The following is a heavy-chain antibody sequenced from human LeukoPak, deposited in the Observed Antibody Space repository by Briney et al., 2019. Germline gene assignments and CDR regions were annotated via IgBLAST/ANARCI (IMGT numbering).Heavy chain of an antibody. CDR2: ISGSGGST. D-gene: IGHD6-13*01. CDR3: AKELIAAAAFYSSYYFDY. V-gene: IGHV3-23*01. Sequence: QPGRSLRLSCAASGFTFSSYAMSWVRQAPGKGLEWVSAISGSGGSTYYADSVKGRFTISRDNSKNTLYLQMNSLRAEDTAVYYCAKELIAAAAFYSSYYFDYWGQGTLVTVSS. CDR1: GFTFSSYA. J-gene: IGHJ4*02.